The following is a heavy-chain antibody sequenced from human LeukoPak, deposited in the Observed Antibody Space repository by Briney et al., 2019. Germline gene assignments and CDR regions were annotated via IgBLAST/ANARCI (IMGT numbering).Heavy chain of an antibody. Sequence: GGSLRLSCVASGFTFSSYWMSWVRQAPGKGLEWVAKIKQEGSEKYYVDSVKGRFTISRDNAKNSVYLQMGSLRAEDTAVYYCVRVCTSTSCYGFDMWGQGTMVTVSS. V-gene: IGHV3-7*01. CDR1: GFTFSSYW. D-gene: IGHD2-2*01. J-gene: IGHJ3*02. CDR2: IKQEGSEK. CDR3: VRVCTSTSCYGFDM.